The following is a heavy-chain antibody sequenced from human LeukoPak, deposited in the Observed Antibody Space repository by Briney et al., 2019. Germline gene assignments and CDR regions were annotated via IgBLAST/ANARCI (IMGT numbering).Heavy chain of an antibody. CDR2: ISGSGAST. J-gene: IGHJ4*02. D-gene: IGHD1-26*01. V-gene: IGHV3-23*01. CDR1: GFTFSTNP. Sequence: PGGSLRLSCLTSGFTFSTNPMSWVRQAPGKGLEWISGISGSGASTYYADSVMGRFTISRDNSRNTLYLQMNSLRGDDTAVYYCAKDVGKWESLHFFDYWGQGTLVTVSS. CDR3: AKDVGKWESLHFFDY.